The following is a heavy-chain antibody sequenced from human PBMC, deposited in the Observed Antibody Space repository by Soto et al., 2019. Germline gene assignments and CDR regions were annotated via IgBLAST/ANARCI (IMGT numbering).Heavy chain of an antibody. J-gene: IGHJ6*02. Sequence: ASVKVSCKASGFTFTSSAVQWVRQARGQRLEWIGWIVVGSGNTNYAQKFQERVTITRDMSTSTAYMELSSLRSEDTAVYYCAADRWLQFYYYYGMDVWGQGTTVTVSS. CDR2: IVVGSGNT. D-gene: IGHD5-12*01. CDR1: GFTFTSSA. V-gene: IGHV1-58*01. CDR3: AADRWLQFYYYYGMDV.